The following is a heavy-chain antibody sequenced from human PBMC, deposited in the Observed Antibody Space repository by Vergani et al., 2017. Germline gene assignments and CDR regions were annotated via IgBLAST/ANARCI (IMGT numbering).Heavy chain of an antibody. Sequence: QVQLQESGPGLVKPSETLSLTCTVSGGSISSYYWSWIRQPPGKGLEWIGEINHSGSTNYNPSLKSRVTISVDTSKNQFSLKLSSVTAADTAVYYCARRNAFDIWGQGTMVTVSS. CDR3: ARRNAFDI. V-gene: IGHV4-34*01. J-gene: IGHJ3*02. CDR1: GGSISSYY. CDR2: INHSGST.